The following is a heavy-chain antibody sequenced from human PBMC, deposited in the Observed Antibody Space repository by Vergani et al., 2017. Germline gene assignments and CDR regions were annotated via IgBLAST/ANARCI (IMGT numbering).Heavy chain of an antibody. D-gene: IGHD6-13*01. J-gene: IGHJ4*02. Sequence: QVQLVESGGGVVQPGRSLRLSCAAPGFTFSSYGMHWVRQAPGKGLEGVAVIWYDGSNKYYADSVKGRFTISRDNSKNTLYLQMNSLRAEDTAVYYCARDLRRIAAVEPPDYWGQGTLVTVSS. V-gene: IGHV3-33*01. CDR2: IWYDGSNK. CDR1: GFTFSSYG. CDR3: ARDLRRIAAVEPPDY.